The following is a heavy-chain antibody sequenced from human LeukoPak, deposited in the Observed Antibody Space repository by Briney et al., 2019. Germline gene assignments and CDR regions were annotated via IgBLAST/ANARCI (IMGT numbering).Heavy chain of an antibody. J-gene: IGHJ1*01. Sequence: GGSLRLSCAASGFTFSSYWMHWVRQAPGKGLAWVSRIDTDGSTTTYADSVKGRFTISRDNAKNTLYLQMNSLRAEDTAVYYCARGPYGDYRKGYFQHWGQGTLVTVSS. D-gene: IGHD4-17*01. CDR2: IDTDGSTT. CDR1: GFTFSSYW. V-gene: IGHV3-74*01. CDR3: ARGPYGDYRKGYFQH.